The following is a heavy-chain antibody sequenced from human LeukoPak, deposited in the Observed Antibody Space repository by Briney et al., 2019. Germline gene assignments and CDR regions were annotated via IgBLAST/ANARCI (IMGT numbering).Heavy chain of an antibody. CDR2: IYYSGST. V-gene: IGHV4-39*01. J-gene: IGHJ4*02. CDR3: AARYDSSGYPENYFDY. Sequence: SETLSLTCTVSGGSISSSSYYWGWIRQPPGKGLEWIGSIYYSGSTCYNPSLKSRVTISVDTSKNQFSLKLSSVTAADTAVYYCAARYDSSGYPENYFDYWGQGTLVTVSS. CDR1: GGSISSSSYY. D-gene: IGHD3-22*01.